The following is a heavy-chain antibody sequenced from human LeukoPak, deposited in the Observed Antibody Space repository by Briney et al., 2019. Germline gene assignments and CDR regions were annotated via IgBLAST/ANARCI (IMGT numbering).Heavy chain of an antibody. J-gene: IGHJ3*02. CDR1: GDSISSGSYY. V-gene: IGHV4-61*02. CDR2: IYTSGST. CDR3: ARDGTVVTAFDI. D-gene: IGHD4-23*01. Sequence: SETLSLTCTVSGDSISSGSYYWSWIRQPAGKGLEWIGRIYTSGSTNYNPSLKSRVTISVDTSKNQFSLKLSSVTAADTAVYYCARDGTVVTAFDIWGQGTMVTVSS.